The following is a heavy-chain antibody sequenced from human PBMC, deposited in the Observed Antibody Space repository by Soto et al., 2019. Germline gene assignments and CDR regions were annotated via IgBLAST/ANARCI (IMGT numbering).Heavy chain of an antibody. Sequence: ASVKVSCKASGGTFSSYAISWVRQAPGQGLEWMGGIIPIFGTANYAQKFQGRVTITADKSTSTAYMELSSLRSEDTAVYYCARELPYSSSYYYYGMDVWGQGTTVTVSS. J-gene: IGHJ6*02. D-gene: IGHD6-6*01. CDR2: IIPIFGTA. V-gene: IGHV1-69*06. CDR3: ARELPYSSSYYYYGMDV. CDR1: GGTFSSYA.